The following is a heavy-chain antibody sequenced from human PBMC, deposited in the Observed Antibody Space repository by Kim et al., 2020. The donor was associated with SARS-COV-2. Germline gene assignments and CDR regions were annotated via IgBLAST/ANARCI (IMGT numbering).Heavy chain of an antibody. CDR3: ARLTGYSDIDY. Sequence: TNYSPSFQGHVTIAAEKSISTAYLQWSSLKASDTAMYYCARLTGYSDIDYWGQGTLVTVSS. V-gene: IGHV5-10-1*01. CDR2: T. D-gene: IGHD3-9*01. J-gene: IGHJ4*02.